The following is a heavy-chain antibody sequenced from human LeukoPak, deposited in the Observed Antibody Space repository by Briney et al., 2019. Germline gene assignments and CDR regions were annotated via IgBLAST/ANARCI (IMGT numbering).Heavy chain of an antibody. CDR1: GGSVSSGSYY. CDR2: IYYSGST. V-gene: IGHV4-61*01. Sequence: SETLSLTCTVSGGSVSSGSYYWSWIRQPPGKGLEWIGYIYYSGSTNYNPSLKSRVTISVDTSKNQFSLKPSSVTAADTAVYYCARGSRKRYYDFWSGYFYFDYWGQGTLVTVSS. CDR3: ARGSRKRYYDFWSGYFYFDY. D-gene: IGHD3-3*01. J-gene: IGHJ4*02.